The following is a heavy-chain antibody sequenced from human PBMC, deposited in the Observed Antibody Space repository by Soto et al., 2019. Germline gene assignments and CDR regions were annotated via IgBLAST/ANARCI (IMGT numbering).Heavy chain of an antibody. D-gene: IGHD3-3*01. CDR1: GFTFSSYW. CDR3: ARVGYLRFLEWLFSPPGMDV. V-gene: IGHV3-7*03. J-gene: IGHJ6*02. Sequence: PGGSLRLSCAASGFTFSSYWMSWVRQAPGKGLEWVANIKQDGSEKYYVDSVKGRFTISRDNAKNSLYLQMNSLRAEDTAVYYCARVGYLRFLEWLFSPPGMDVWGQGTTVTVSS. CDR2: IKQDGSEK.